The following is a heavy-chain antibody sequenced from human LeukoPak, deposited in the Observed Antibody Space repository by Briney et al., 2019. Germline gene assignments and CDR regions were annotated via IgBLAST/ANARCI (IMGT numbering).Heavy chain of an antibody. V-gene: IGHV3-21*01. CDR2: ISCSSSYI. Sequence: GGSLRLSCAASGFTFSSYSMNWVRQAPGKGLEWVSSISCSSSYIYYADSVKGRFTISRDTAKNSLYLQMNSLRAEDTAVYYCARDAGSTGFDPWGQGTLVTVSS. CDR1: GFTFSSYS. CDR3: ARDAGSTGFDP. J-gene: IGHJ5*02. D-gene: IGHD2-2*01.